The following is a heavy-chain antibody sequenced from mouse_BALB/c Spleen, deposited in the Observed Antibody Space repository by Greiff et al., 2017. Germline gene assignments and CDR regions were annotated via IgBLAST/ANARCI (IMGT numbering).Heavy chain of an antibody. J-gene: IGHJ3*01. D-gene: IGHD6-1*01. V-gene: IGHV1-54*01. CDR3: ASSPSAWFAY. CDR1: GYAFTNYL. CDR2: INPGSGGT. Sequence: QVQLQQSGAELVRPGTSVKVSCKASGYAFTNYLIEWVKQRPGQGLEWIGVINPGSGGTNYNEKFKGKATLTADKSSSTAYMQLSSLTSEDSAVYFCASSPSAWFAYWGQGTLVTVSA.